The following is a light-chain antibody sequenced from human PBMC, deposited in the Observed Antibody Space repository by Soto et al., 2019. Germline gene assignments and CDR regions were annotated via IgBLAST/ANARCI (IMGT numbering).Light chain of an antibody. CDR3: QQANSFPIT. V-gene: IGKV1-12*01. J-gene: IGKJ5*01. CDR2: AAS. CDR1: EAISSW. Sequence: DIPMTQSPSAVYASVGDRVTITCRASEAISSWLAWYQQKPGKAPKLLIYAASSLQSGVPSRFSGSGSGTDFTLTISSLQPEDFATYYCQQANSFPITFGQGTRLEI.